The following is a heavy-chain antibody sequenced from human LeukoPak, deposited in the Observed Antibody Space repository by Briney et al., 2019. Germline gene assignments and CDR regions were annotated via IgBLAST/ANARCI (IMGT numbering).Heavy chain of an antibody. CDR1: GFTFSSYG. CDR3: AKGATQRLPGPRSLRDGMDV. D-gene: IGHD6-25*01. V-gene: IGHV3-30*18. J-gene: IGHJ6*02. Sequence: GGSLRLSCAASGFTFSSYGMHWVRQAPGKGLEWVAVISYDGSNKYYADSVKGRFTISRDNAKNSLYLQMNSLRAEDTALYYCAKGATQRLPGPRSLRDGMDVWGQGTTVTVSS. CDR2: ISYDGSNK.